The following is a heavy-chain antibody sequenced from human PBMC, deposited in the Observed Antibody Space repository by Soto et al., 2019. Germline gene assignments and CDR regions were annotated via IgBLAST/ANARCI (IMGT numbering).Heavy chain of an antibody. D-gene: IGHD5-12*01. CDR3: ARESGGYDSSTRYGLDV. Sequence: PSETLSLTCSVSGGSISSVVHYWTWIRQQPGKGLEWIGYSYYSGSTDYNPSLKSRATISVDRSKNQFSLNLTSVTAADTAIYYCARESGGYDSSTRYGLDVWGQGTTVTVSS. CDR1: GGSISSVVHY. CDR2: SYYSGST. J-gene: IGHJ6*02. V-gene: IGHV4-31*03.